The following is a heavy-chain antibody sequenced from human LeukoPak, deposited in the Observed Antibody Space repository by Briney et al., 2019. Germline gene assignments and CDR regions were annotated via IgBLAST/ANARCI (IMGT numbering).Heavy chain of an antibody. CDR2: ISSSGSTI. V-gene: IGHV3-11*01. CDR3: ARDSGYSYGGRTGAFDI. D-gene: IGHD5-18*01. CDR1: GFTFSDYY. Sequence: GGALRLSYAASGFTFSDYYMSWIRQAPGKGLEWGSYISSSGSTIYYAVSVRGRFTISRDNAKNSLYLQMNSLRADDTAVYYCARDSGYSYGGRTGAFDIWGQGTMVTVSS. J-gene: IGHJ3*02.